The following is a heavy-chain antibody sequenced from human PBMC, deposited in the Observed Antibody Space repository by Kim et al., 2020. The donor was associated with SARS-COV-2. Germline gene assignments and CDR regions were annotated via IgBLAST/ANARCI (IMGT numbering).Heavy chain of an antibody. J-gene: IGHJ5*02. V-gene: IGHV4-39*01. CDR3: AKRAYGVGFDP. D-gene: IGHD2-8*01. Sequence: SETLSLTCTVSGVPINSGNYYWGWVRQAPGKGLEWIGTIYSSANTFYNPSLTSRVTISRDTSMNQFFLKMNSVTTADTAVYYCAKRAYGVGFDPWGQG. CDR2: IYSSANT. CDR1: GVPINSGNYY.